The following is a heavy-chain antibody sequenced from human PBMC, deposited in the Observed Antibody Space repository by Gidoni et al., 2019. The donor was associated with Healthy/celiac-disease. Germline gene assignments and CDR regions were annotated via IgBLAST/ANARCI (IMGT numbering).Heavy chain of an antibody. CDR1: GFTFSSYA. CDR2: ISGSGGST. CDR3: AKMAPTYYYDSSWAGAFDI. Sequence: EVQLLESGGGLVQPGGSLRLSCAASGFTFSSYAISWVRQAPGKGLEWVSAISGSGGSTYYADSVKGRFTISRDNSKNTLYLQMNSLRAEDTAVYYCAKMAPTYYYDSSWAGAFDIWGQGTMVTVSS. V-gene: IGHV3-23*01. J-gene: IGHJ3*02. D-gene: IGHD3-22*01.